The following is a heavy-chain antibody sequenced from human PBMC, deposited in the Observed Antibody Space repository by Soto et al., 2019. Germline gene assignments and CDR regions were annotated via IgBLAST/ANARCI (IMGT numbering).Heavy chain of an antibody. CDR1: GGTFSSYA. CDR2: IIPIFGTA. Sequence: QVQLVQSGAEVKKPGSSVKVSCKASGGTFSSYAISWVRQAPGQGLEWMGGIIPIFGTANYAQKFQGRVTITADESTSTAYMEPSSLRSEDTAVYYCARDHCSGGSCYVRWFDPWGQGTLVTVSS. J-gene: IGHJ5*02. V-gene: IGHV1-69*01. CDR3: ARDHCSGGSCYVRWFDP. D-gene: IGHD2-15*01.